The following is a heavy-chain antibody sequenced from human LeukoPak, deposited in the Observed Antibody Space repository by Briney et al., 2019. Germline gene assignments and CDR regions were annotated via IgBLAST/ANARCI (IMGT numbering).Heavy chain of an antibody. CDR2: IHYSGST. V-gene: IGHV4-59*08. Sequence: KPSETLSLTCTVSGGSISSFYWNWIRQPPGKGLEWIGYIHYSGSTNYNSSLKSRVTISVDTSKNQFSLKLSSVTAADTAVYYCARRGMGSSSSYWGQGTLVTVSS. J-gene: IGHJ4*02. CDR3: ARRGMGSSSSY. CDR1: GGSISSFY. D-gene: IGHD6-6*01.